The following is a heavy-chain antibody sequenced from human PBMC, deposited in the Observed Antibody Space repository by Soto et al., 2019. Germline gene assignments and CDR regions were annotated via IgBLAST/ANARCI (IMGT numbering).Heavy chain of an antibody. CDR1: GFTFRSYG. Sequence: QVQLVESGGGVVQPGGSLRLSCAASGFTFRSYGLHWVRQAPAKGLEWVAVILYDGFNKYYADSAKGRFTISRDNSKNTVFLQMNSLTPEDTAVYYCARDGEEFVDYVSHHYFDSWGQGALVTVSS. D-gene: IGHD3-10*02. CDR3: ARDGEEFVDYVSHHYFDS. CDR2: ILYDGFNK. J-gene: IGHJ4*02. V-gene: IGHV3-30-3*01.